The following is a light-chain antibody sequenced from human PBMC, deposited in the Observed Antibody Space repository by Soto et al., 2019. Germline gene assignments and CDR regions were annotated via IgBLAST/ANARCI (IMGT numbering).Light chain of an antibody. J-gene: IGKJ4*01. CDR2: GAS. CDR1: QSVSSSY. CDR3: QQRSNWPPDT. V-gene: IGKV3D-20*02. Sequence: EIVLTQSPGTLSLSPGERATLSCRASQSVSSSYLAWYQQKPGQAPRLLIYGASSRATGIPDRFSGSGSGTDFTLTISRLEPEDFAVYYCQQRSNWPPDTFGGGTKVDIK.